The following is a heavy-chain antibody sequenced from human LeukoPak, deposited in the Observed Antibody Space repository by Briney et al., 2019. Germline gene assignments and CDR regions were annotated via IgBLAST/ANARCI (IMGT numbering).Heavy chain of an antibody. CDR3: AKASGFRPYYFDY. J-gene: IGHJ4*02. CDR2: ISSSGSTI. D-gene: IGHD3-10*01. Sequence: GASLRLSCAASGFTLSDYYMSWIRQAPGKGLEWVSYISSSGSTIYYADSVKGRFTISRDNAKNSLYLQMNSLRAEDTAVYYCAKASGFRPYYFDYWGQGTLVTVSS. CDR1: GFTLSDYY. V-gene: IGHV3-11*01.